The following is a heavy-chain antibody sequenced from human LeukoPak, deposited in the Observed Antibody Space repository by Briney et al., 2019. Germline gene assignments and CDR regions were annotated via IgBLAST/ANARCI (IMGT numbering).Heavy chain of an antibody. CDR3: ARDVTTFLLPNAYAFDI. J-gene: IGHJ3*02. V-gene: IGHV3-30*04. D-gene: IGHD1-1*01. Sequence: GRSLRLSCAASGFTVSSYAIHWVRQAPGKGLEWVASISYDGYNKYYVDSVRGRFTFSRDISENPLYLQMNSLRADDTAVYYCARDVTTFLLPNAYAFDIWGQGTMVTVSS. CDR1: GFTVSSYA. CDR2: ISYDGYNK.